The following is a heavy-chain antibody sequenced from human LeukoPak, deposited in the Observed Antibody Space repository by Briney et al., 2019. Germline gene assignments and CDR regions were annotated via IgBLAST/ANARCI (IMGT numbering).Heavy chain of an antibody. D-gene: IGHD2-15*01. CDR3: AKQLGYCSDGSCYFPY. V-gene: IGHV3-30-3*02. CDR2: ISYDGSNK. CDR1: GFTFSSYA. J-gene: IGHJ4*02. Sequence: PGRSLRLSCAASGFTFSSYAMHWVRQAPGKGLEWVAVISYDGSNKYYADSVQGRFTISRDNSKSTLCLQMNSLRAGDTAVYYCAKQLGYCSDGSCYFPYWGQGTLVTVSS.